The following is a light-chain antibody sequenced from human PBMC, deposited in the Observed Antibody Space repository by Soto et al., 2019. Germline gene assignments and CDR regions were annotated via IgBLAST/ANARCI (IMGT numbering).Light chain of an antibody. V-gene: IGKV1-39*01. CDR2: AAS. Sequence: DLQMTQSPSSLSASVGDRVTITCRASQSISNYLNWYQQKPGKAPKLLIYAASSLQSGVPSRFNGSGSGTDFTLTISSLQPEDFATYSCQQSYTTLFTFGPGTNVDI. CDR3: QQSYTTLFT. CDR1: QSISNY. J-gene: IGKJ3*01.